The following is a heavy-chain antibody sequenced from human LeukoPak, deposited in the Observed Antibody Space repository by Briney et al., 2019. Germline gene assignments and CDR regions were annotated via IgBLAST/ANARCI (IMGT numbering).Heavy chain of an antibody. V-gene: IGHV4-59*08. CDR1: GGSISSYY. CDR3: ARLNIVVVVAPPYWFDP. CDR2: IYYSGST. Sequence: SETLSLTCTVSGGSISSYYWSWIRQPPGKGLEWIGYIYYSGSTNYNPSLKSRVTISVDTSKNQFSLKLSSVTATDTAVYYCARLNIVVVVAPPYWFDPWGQGTLVTVSS. J-gene: IGHJ5*02. D-gene: IGHD2-15*01.